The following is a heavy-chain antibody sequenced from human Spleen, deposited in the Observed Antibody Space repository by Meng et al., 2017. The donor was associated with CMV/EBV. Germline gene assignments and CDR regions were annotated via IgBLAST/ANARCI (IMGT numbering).Heavy chain of an antibody. CDR2: IHPDGSST. Sequence: GESLKISCAASGFTFSSYWMHWVRQAPGKGLVWVSRIHPDGSSTRYADSVKGRFTISRDNAKKTLNLQMNSLRAEDTAVYYCASQAGYAGAVDIWGQGTMVTVSS. J-gene: IGHJ3*02. CDR1: GFTFSSYW. V-gene: IGHV3-74*01. D-gene: IGHD5-18*01. CDR3: ASQAGYAGAVDI.